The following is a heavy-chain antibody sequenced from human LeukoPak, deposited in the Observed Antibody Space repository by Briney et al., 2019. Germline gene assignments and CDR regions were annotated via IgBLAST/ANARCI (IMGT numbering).Heavy chain of an antibody. V-gene: IGHV4-59*08. Sequence: PSETLSLTCSVSGGSISSQYWSWVRQPPGKGLEWIGYIYYSGNANYNPSLKSRVTISVDTSKNQFSLKMTSVTAADTAVYYCARLYGPGSDFDFWGQGTMVTVSS. CDR2: IYYSGNA. CDR1: GGSISSQY. J-gene: IGHJ3*01. CDR3: ARLYGPGSDFDF. D-gene: IGHD3-10*01.